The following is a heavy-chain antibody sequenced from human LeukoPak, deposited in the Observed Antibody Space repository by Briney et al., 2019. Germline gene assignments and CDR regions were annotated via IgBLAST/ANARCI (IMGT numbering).Heavy chain of an antibody. J-gene: IGHJ5*02. Sequence: SETLSLTCTVSGYSISSGYYWGWIRQPPGKGLEWIGSIYHSGSTYYTPSLKSRVTISVDTSKNQFSLKLSSVTAADTAVYYCARVGGYKYSDYNWFDPWGQGTLVTVSS. CDR3: ARVGGYKYSDYNWFDP. D-gene: IGHD5-24*01. V-gene: IGHV4-38-2*02. CDR1: GYSISSGYY. CDR2: IYHSGST.